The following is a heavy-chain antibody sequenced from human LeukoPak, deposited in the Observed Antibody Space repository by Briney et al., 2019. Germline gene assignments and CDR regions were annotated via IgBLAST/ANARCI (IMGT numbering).Heavy chain of an antibody. D-gene: IGHD5-12*01. CDR3: ARARGYSGYD. CDR2: IIPIFGTA. J-gene: IGHJ4*02. CDR1: GGTFSSYA. Sequence: GASVKVSCKAPGGTFSSYAISWVRQAPGQGLEWMGRIIPIFGTANYAQKFQGRVTITTDESTSTAYMELSSLRSEDTAVYYCARARGYSGYDWGQGTLVTVSS. V-gene: IGHV1-69*05.